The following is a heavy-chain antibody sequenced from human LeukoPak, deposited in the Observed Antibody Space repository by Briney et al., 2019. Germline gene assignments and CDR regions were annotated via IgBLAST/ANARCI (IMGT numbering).Heavy chain of an antibody. CDR2: ISGSGGST. J-gene: IGHJ3*02. CDR3: AKDESGSYWVGAFDI. D-gene: IGHD1-26*01. CDR1: GFTFSSYA. Sequence: GGSLRLSCAASGFTFSSYAMSWVRQAPGKGLEWVSAISGSGGSTYYADSVKGRFTISRDNSKNTLYLQMNSLRAEETAVYYCAKDESGSYWVGAFDIWGQGTMVTVSS. V-gene: IGHV3-23*01.